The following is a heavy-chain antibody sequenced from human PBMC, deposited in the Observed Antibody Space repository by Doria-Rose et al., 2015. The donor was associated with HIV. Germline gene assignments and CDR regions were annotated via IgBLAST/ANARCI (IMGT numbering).Heavy chain of an antibody. Sequence: VQLQESGGGLVRPGGSLRLSCATSGFTFSSHRINWVRQAPGKVLEWVSSISSTSAYINYADSVRGRCTISRDNARNSLYLQMDSLRAEDTAIYYCATGVTLDYWGQGTLVTVSS. V-gene: IGHV3-21*01. CDR1: GFTFSSHR. J-gene: IGHJ4*02. D-gene: IGHD3-10*01. CDR2: ISSTSAYI. CDR3: ATGVTLDY.